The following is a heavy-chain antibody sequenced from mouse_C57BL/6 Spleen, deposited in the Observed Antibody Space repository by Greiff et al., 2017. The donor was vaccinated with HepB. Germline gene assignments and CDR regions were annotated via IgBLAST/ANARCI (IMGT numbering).Heavy chain of an antibody. J-gene: IGHJ3*01. Sequence: EVQLVESGGDLVKPGGSLKLSCAASGFTFSSYGMSWVRQTPDKRLEWVATISSGGSYTYYPDSVKGRFTISRDNAKNTLYLQRSSLKSEDTAMYYCASGRGLRTEAWFAYWGQGTLVTVSA. CDR2: ISSGGSYT. CDR1: GFTFSSYG. CDR3: ASGRGLRTEAWFAY. V-gene: IGHV5-6*01. D-gene: IGHD1-1*01.